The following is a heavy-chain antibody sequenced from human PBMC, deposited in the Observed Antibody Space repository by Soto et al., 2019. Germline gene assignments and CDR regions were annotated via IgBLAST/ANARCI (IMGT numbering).Heavy chain of an antibody. J-gene: IGHJ4*02. V-gene: IGHV1-24*01. Sequence: ASVKVSCKVSGYTLTELSMHWVRQAPGKGLEWMGGFDPEDGETIYAQKFQGRVTMTEDTSTDTAYMELSSLRSEDTAVYYCLIPGYSSSWPTDYWGQGTLVTVSS. D-gene: IGHD6-13*01. CDR1: GYTLTELS. CDR3: LIPGYSSSWPTDY. CDR2: FDPEDGET.